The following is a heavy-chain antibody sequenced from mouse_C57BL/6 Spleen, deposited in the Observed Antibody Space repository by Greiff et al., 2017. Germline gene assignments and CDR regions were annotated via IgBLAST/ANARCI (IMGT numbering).Heavy chain of an antibody. J-gene: IGHJ4*01. Sequence: EVQLQQSGPELVKPGASVKMSCKASGYTFTDYNMHWVKQSHGKSLEWIGYINPNNGGTSYNQKFKGKATLTVNQSSSTAYMELRSLTSEDSAVYYCARQYYYGSSSYYYAMDYWGQGTSVTVSS. D-gene: IGHD1-1*01. CDR1: GYTFTDYN. CDR3: ARQYYYGSSSYYYAMDY. V-gene: IGHV1-22*01. CDR2: INPNNGGT.